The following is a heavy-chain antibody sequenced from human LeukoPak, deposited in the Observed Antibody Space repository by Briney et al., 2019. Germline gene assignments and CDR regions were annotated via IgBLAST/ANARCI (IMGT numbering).Heavy chain of an antibody. Sequence: SETLSLTCTVSGGSISSYYWSGIRQPPGKGLEWIGYIYYSGSTNYNPSLKSRVTISVDTSKNQFSLKLSSVTAADTAVYYCSRDRDRDAFDIWGQGTMVTVSS. J-gene: IGHJ3*02. CDR3: SRDRDRDAFDI. V-gene: IGHV4-59*01. CDR1: GGSISSYY. D-gene: IGHD2-15*01. CDR2: IYYSGST.